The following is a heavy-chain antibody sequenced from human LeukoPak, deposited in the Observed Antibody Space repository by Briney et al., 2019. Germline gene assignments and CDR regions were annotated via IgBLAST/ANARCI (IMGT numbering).Heavy chain of an antibody. CDR2: IYDSGST. D-gene: IGHD6-19*01. CDR3: ARDRSGWLGLFDY. J-gene: IGHJ4*02. Sequence: SETLSLTCTVSGGSIRSSYYYWGWIRQPPGKGLEWIGSIYDSGSTYYNPSLKSRVTISVDTSKNQFSLKLSSVTAADTAVYYCARDRSGWLGLFDYWGQGTLVTVSS. CDR1: GGSIRSSYYY. V-gene: IGHV4-39*07.